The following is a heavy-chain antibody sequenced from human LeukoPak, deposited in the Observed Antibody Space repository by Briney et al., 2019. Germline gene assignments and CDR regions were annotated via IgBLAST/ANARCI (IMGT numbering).Heavy chain of an antibody. CDR1: GGSISNYY. CDR3: ARRVRGVNDAFDI. Sequence: SETLSLTCTVSGGSISNYYWSWIRQPPGKGLEWIGYIYYSGSTNYNPSLKSRVTISVDTSTSQFSLRLKSLTAADTAVYYCARRVRGVNDAFDIWGRGTMVTVSS. J-gene: IGHJ3*02. D-gene: IGHD3-10*01. CDR2: IYYSGST. V-gene: IGHV4-59*12.